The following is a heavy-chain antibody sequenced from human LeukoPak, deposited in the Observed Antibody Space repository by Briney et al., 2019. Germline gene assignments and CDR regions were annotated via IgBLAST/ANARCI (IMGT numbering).Heavy chain of an antibody. J-gene: IGHJ4*02. CDR2: LHSGGTI. CDR1: EFTVSRSY. V-gene: IGHV3-53*01. D-gene: IGHD5-24*01. Sequence: GGSLRLSCAATEFTVSRSYMTWVRQAPGKGLEWVSVLHSGGTIEYADTVKGRFTISRDISKNTVYLQMNNLRSEDTAVYFCAREGEKADGYNHGLDRWGQGILVTVSS. CDR3: AREGEKADGYNHGLDR.